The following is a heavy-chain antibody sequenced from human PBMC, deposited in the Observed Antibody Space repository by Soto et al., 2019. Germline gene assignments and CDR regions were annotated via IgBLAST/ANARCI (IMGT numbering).Heavy chain of an antibody. V-gene: IGHV3-30*03. J-gene: IGHJ2*01. CDR1: GFTFSGYG. D-gene: IGHD2-15*01. CDR2: ISNDGSHT. Sequence: QAQLVESGGGVVQPGRSLRLSCAASGFTFSGYGMHWVRQAPGKGLEWVAIISNDGSHTFYADSVKGPFIISRENSKHTLYLHMTCLRVEATAVYYCASGQSAVDWCFDLWGRGVLVSFAS. CDR3: ASGQSAVDWCFDL.